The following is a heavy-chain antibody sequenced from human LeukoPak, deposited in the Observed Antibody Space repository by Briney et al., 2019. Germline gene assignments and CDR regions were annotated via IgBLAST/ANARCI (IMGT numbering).Heavy chain of an antibody. J-gene: IGHJ4*02. CDR3: AKDAFPRYYYGSGSPLYGIPSYYFDY. V-gene: IGHV3-9*01. CDR2: ISWNSGRI. CDR1: GFTFDDYA. Sequence: GGSLRLSCAASGFTFDDYAMHWVRQAPGKGLEWVSGISWNSGRIGYADSVKGRFTISRDNAKNSLYLQMNSLRAEDTALYYCAKDAFPRYYYGSGSPLYGIPSYYFDYWGQGTLVTVSS. D-gene: IGHD3-10*01.